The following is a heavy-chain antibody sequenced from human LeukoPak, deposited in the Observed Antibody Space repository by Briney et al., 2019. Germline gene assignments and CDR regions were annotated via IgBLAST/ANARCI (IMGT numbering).Heavy chain of an antibody. CDR3: ARERTSAFDI. V-gene: IGHV4-59*01. CDR2: IYYSGST. J-gene: IGHJ3*02. Sequence: SETLSLTCTVSGDSISSYYWSWLRQPPGKGREWFGYIYYSGSTNYNPSLKRRVTISVDKSKNQCSLKLSSVTAPDTAVYYCARERTSAFDIWGQGTMVTVSS. CDR1: GDSISSYY.